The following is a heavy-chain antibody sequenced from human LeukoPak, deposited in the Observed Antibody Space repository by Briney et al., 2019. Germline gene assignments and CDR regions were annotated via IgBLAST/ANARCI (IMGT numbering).Heavy chain of an antibody. V-gene: IGHV1-18*01. Sequence: ASVKVSCKASGGTFSSYAISWVRQAPGQGLEWMGWISAYNGNTNYAQKLQGRVTMTTDTSTSTAYMELRSLRSDDTAVYYCARPTTVTTPFDYYYYYMDVWGKGTTVTVSS. CDR2: ISAYNGNT. J-gene: IGHJ6*03. D-gene: IGHD4-17*01. CDR3: ARPTTVTTPFDYYYYYMDV. CDR1: GGTFSSYA.